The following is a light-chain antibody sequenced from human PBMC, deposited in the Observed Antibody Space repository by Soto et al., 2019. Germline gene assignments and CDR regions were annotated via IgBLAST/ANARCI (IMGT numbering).Light chain of an antibody. J-gene: IGLJ2*01. Sequence: SYELTQPPSVSVSPGQTARITCSGDELPKKYAYWYQQKSGQAPVLVIYEDSERPSGIPERFSGSSSGTMATLTISGAQVEDEADYYCYSIDNSGNHWMLFGGGTKLTV. CDR3: YSIDNSGNHWML. CDR2: EDS. V-gene: IGLV3-10*01. CDR1: ELPKKY.